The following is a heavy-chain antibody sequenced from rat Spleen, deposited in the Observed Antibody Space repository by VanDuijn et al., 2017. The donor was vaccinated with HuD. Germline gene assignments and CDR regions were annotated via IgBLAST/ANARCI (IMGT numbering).Heavy chain of an antibody. CDR1: GFTFSDYN. CDR2: ISYDGSRT. CDR3: AKEGFEVTFAY. V-gene: IGHV5-7*01. Sequence: EVQLVESGGGLVQPGRSLKLSCAASGFTFSDYNMAWVRQAPKKGLEWVATISYDGSRTYYRDSVKGRFTISRDNAKSTLYLQMDSLRSEDTATYYCAKEGFEVTFAYWGQGTLVTVSS. J-gene: IGHJ3*01. D-gene: IGHD1-1*01.